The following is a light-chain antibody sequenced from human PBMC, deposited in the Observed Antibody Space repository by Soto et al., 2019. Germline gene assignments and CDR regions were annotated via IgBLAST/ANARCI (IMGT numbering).Light chain of an antibody. Sequence: QSVLTQPPSASGTPGQRVTISCSGSSSNIGSNYVYWYQQLPGTAPKLLIYGNNQRPSGVPDRFSGSKSGTSASLAISGLRSEDEADYYCAAWDDSLSVHYVFGTGTKLTVL. CDR3: AAWDDSLSVHYV. CDR1: SSNIGSNY. CDR2: GNN. J-gene: IGLJ1*01. V-gene: IGLV1-47*01.